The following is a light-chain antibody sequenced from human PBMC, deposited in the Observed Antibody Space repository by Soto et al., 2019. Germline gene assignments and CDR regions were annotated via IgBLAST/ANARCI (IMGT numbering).Light chain of an antibody. Sequence: DIQLTQSPSFLSASVGGRVTITCRASQAISSHLAWYQQKPGKAPNLLIYGASTLQSGVTSRFSGSGSGTNFTLTINSLQPEDYATYYCQHSYNIQALTFGGGAKVSIK. CDR3: QHSYNIQALT. CDR2: GAS. J-gene: IGKJ4*01. V-gene: IGKV1-9*01. CDR1: QAISSH.